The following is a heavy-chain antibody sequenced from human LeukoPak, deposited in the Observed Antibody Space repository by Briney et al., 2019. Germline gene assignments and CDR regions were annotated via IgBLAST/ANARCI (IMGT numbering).Heavy chain of an antibody. V-gene: IGHV4-59*08. D-gene: IGHD6-19*01. CDR2: IYYTGNT. CDR1: GGSISNNY. CDR3: ATSLGPYGSKNGFDV. J-gene: IGHJ3*01. Sequence: PSETLSLTCTVSGGSISNNYWTWIRQPPGREPEWIGNIYYTGNTNYNPSLKSQVSISVDTSRNQFSLALTSVTAADTAMYYSATSLGPYGSKNGFDVWGPGTMVTVSS.